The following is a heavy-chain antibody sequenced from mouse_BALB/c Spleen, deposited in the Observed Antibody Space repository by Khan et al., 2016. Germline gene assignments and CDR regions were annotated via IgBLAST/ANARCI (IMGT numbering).Heavy chain of an antibody. D-gene: IGHD1-2*01. CDR3: AGGGTTARFAY. J-gene: IGHJ3*01. CDR1: GYTFSSYW. V-gene: IGHV1-9*01. CDR2: ILPGSGST. Sequence: QVQLQQSGAELMKPGASVKISCKATGYTFSSYWIEWVKQRPGHGLEWIGEILPGSGSTNYNEKFKGKATFTADTSSNTAYMQLSSLTSEDSAVYYCAGGGTTARFAYWGQGTLVTVSA.